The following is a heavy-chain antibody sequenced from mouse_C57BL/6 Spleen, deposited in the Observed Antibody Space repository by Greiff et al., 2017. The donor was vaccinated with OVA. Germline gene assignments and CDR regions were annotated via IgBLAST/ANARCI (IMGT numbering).Heavy chain of an antibody. CDR3: ARDDDYAMDY. J-gene: IGHJ4*01. CDR1: GYTFTDYN. CDR2: INPNTGGT. V-gene: IGHV1-18*01. Sequence: EVQLVESGPELVKPGASVKIPCKASGYTFTDYNMDWVKQSHGKSLEWIGDINPNTGGTIYNQKFKGKATLTVDKSSSTAYMELRSLTSEDTAVYYCARDDDYAMDYWGQGTSVTVSS.